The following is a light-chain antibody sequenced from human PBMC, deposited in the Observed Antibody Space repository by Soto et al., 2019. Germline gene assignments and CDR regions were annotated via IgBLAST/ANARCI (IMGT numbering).Light chain of an antibody. CDR2: YAS. CDR3: QQYNNWPPIT. CDR1: QSVRNN. J-gene: IGKJ5*01. V-gene: IGKV3-15*01. Sequence: EIMMTQSPATLSVSPGERITLSCRASQSVRNNLAWYQQKPGQAPRLLIYYASTRATGIPARFSGSGSGTEFTLTISSLQSEDFALYYCQQYNNWPPITFGQGTRLEIK.